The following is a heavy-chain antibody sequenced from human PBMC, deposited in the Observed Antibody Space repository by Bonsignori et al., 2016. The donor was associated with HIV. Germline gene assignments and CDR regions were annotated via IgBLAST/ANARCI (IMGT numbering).Heavy chain of an antibody. J-gene: IGHJ4*02. CDR2: IYYSGST. CDR3: ARAQETYYDFWSGYLPRRYFDY. Sequence: WIRQPPGKGLEWIGYIYYSGSTNXNPSLKSRVTISVDTSKNQFSLKLSSVTAADTAVYYCARAQETYYDFWSGYLPRRYFDYWGQGTLVTVSS. D-gene: IGHD3-3*01. V-gene: IGHV4-59*01.